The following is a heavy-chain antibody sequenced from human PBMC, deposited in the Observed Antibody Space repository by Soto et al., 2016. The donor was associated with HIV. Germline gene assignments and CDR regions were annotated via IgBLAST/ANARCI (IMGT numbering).Heavy chain of an antibody. V-gene: IGHV1-18*01. Sequence: QVQLVQSGAEVKKPGASVKVSCKASGYTFTSYGISWVRQAPGQGLEWMGWISAYNGNTNYAQKLQGRVTMTTDTSTSTAYMELRSLRSDDTAVYYCARGSSVTMIVVVINDAFDIWGQGTSGHRFSS. CDR3: ARGSSVTMIVVVINDAFDI. J-gene: IGHJ3*02. CDR1: GYTFTSYG. D-gene: IGHD3-22*01. CDR2: ISAYNGNT.